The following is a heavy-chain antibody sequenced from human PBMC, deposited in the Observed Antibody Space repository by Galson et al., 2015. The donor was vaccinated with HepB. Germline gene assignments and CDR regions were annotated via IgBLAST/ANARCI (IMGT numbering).Heavy chain of an antibody. D-gene: IGHD3-10*01. CDR2: INHSGST. J-gene: IGHJ5*02. Sequence: ETLSLTCAVYGGSFSGYYWSWIRQPPGKGLEWIGEINHSGSTNYNPSLKSRVTISVDTSKNQFSLKLSSVTAADTAVYYCARGGPLLWFREHNWFDPWGQGTLVTVSS. CDR1: GGSFSGYY. V-gene: IGHV4-34*01. CDR3: ARGGPLLWFREHNWFDP.